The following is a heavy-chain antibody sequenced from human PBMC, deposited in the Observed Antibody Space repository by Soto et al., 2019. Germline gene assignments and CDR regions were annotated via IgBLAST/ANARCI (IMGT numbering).Heavy chain of an antibody. V-gene: IGHV3-21*01. CDR2: ISSSSSYI. D-gene: IGHD3-22*01. Sequence: GGSLRLSCAASGFTFSSYSMNWVRQAPGKGLEWVSSISSSSSYIYYADSVKGRFTISRDNAKNSLYLQMNSLRAEDTAVYYCARVEYYYDSSGYYFNYWGQGTLVTVSS. CDR3: ARVEYYYDSSGYYFNY. J-gene: IGHJ4*02. CDR1: GFTFSSYS.